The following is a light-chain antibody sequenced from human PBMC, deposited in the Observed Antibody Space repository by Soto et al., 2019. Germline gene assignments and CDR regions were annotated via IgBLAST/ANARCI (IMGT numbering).Light chain of an antibody. CDR3: QQYGSSET. J-gene: IGKJ1*01. CDR1: QSVSSSY. CDR2: GAS. Sequence: EIVLTQSPGTLSLSPGERVTLSCRASQSVSSSYLAWYQQKPGQAPRLLIYGASSRATGIPDRFSGSGSGTDFTLTISRLEPEDFAVYYCQQYGSSETFGQGIKVEIK. V-gene: IGKV3-20*01.